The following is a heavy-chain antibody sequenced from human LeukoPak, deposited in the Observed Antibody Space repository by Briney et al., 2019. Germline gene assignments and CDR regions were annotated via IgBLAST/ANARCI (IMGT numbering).Heavy chain of an antibody. CDR3: ASYPRSVDTPPFDY. Sequence: ASVKVSCKASGYSFTAQYMHWLRQAPGQGLEGMGWINPNNGDTKYAQNFLGRVIMTRDTSTTTAYMELSSLRSDDTAVYFCASYPRSVDTPPFDYWGQGTLVTVSS. J-gene: IGHJ4*02. V-gene: IGHV1-2*02. CDR2: INPNNGDT. D-gene: IGHD3-16*02. CDR1: GYSFTAQY.